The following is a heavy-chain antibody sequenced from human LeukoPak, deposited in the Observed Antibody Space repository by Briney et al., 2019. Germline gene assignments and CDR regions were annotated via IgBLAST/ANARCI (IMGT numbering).Heavy chain of an antibody. Sequence: GGSLRLSCAASGFIFTSYGMNWVRQAPGKGLEWVSGISANGGRTYYADSVKGRFTISRENSKNTLFVQMKSLRAEDTAVYYCAKILPSDYDILPGYNPGDYYYGMDVWGQGTTVTVSS. CDR2: ISANGGRT. CDR1: GFIFTSYG. J-gene: IGHJ6*02. V-gene: IGHV3-23*01. D-gene: IGHD3-9*01. CDR3: AKILPSDYDILPGYNPGDYYYGMDV.